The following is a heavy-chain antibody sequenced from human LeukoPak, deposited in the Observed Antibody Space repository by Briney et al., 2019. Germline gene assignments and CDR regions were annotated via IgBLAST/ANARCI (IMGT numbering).Heavy chain of an antibody. Sequence: SVKVSCKASGGTFSSYAISWVRQAPGQGLEWMGRIIPILGIANYAQKFQGRVTITADKSTSTAYLELRSLRSEDTAVYYCARGRIANSYGMDVWGQGTTVTVSS. CDR1: GGTFSSYA. D-gene: IGHD2-15*01. J-gene: IGHJ6*02. CDR3: ARGRIANSYGMDV. V-gene: IGHV1-69*04. CDR2: IIPILGIA.